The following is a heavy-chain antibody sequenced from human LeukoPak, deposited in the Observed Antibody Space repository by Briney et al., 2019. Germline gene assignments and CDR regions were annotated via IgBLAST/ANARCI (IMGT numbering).Heavy chain of an antibody. V-gene: IGHV3-21*01. Sequence: GGSLRLSCAASGFTFSSYSMNWVRQAPGKGLEWVSSISSSSSYIYYADSVKGRFTISRDNAKNSLYLQMNSLRAEDTAVYYCVRDLGGIVATIFELGYYYYGMDVWGQGTTVTVSS. CDR1: GFTFSSYS. CDR2: ISSSSSYI. CDR3: VRDLGGIVATIFELGYYYYGMDV. J-gene: IGHJ6*02. D-gene: IGHD5-12*01.